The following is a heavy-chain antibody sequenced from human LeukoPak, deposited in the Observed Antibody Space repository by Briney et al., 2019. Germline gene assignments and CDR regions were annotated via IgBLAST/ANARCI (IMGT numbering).Heavy chain of an antibody. V-gene: IGHV3-33*01. Sequence: GGSLRLSCAASGFTFSSYGMHWVRQAPGKGLEWVAVIWYDGSNKYYADSVKGRFTISRDNSKTSLYLQMNSLRAEDTAVYYCARDGPPGYSYGNNWFDPWGQGTLVTVSS. CDR2: IWYDGSNK. CDR3: ARDGPPGYSYGNNWFDP. J-gene: IGHJ5*02. D-gene: IGHD5-18*01. CDR1: GFTFSSYG.